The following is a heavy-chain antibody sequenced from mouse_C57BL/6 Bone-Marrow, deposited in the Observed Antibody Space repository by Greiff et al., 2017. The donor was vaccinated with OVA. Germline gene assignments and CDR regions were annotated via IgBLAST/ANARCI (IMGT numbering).Heavy chain of an antibody. CDR2: ISYDGSN. V-gene: IGHV3-6*01. CDR3: AVQTTMGQGMDY. Sequence: EVQLQQSGPGLVKPSQSLSLTCSVTGYSITSGYYWNWIRQFPGNKLEWMGYISYDGSNNYNPSLKNRISITRDTSKNQFFLKLNSVTTEETATYYGAVQTTMGQGMDYWGQGTSVTVSS. CDR1: GYSITSGYY. J-gene: IGHJ4*01. D-gene: IGHD2-3*01.